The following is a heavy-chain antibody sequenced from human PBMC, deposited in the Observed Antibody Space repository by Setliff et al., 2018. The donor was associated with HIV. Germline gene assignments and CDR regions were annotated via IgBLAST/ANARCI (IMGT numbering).Heavy chain of an antibody. CDR3: ARDAGGAGEYFDY. J-gene: IGHJ4*02. CDR2: ISFSGDIT. Sequence: GGSLRLSCAASGFTFSDYYMSWIRQAPGKGLEWISYISFSGDITYYADSVKGRFTISRDNVKNSLYLQLTGLRAEDTAVYYCARDAGGAGEYFDYWGQGTLVTVSS. CDR1: GFTFSDYY. D-gene: IGHD7-27*01. V-gene: IGHV3-11*04.